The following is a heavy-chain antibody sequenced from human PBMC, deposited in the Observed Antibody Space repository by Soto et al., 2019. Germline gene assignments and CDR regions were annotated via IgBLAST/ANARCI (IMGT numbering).Heavy chain of an antibody. V-gene: IGHV1-2*02. CDR3: ARDYGSSSGWTRFDY. Sequence: QVQLVQSGAEVKKPGASVKVSCKASGYTFTGYYMHWVRQAPGQGLEWMGWINPNSGGTNYAQKFQGRVTMTRDTSISTAYMALSRLRSDDTAVYYCARDYGSSSGWTRFDYWGQGTLVTVSS. CDR2: INPNSGGT. CDR1: GYTFTGYY. J-gene: IGHJ4*02. D-gene: IGHD6-19*01.